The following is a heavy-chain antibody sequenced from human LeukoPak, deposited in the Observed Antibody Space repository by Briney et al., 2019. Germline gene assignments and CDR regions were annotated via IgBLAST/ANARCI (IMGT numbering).Heavy chain of an antibody. CDR2: IYYSGST. V-gene: IGHV4-39*07. CDR1: GGSISRSSYY. J-gene: IGHJ4*02. D-gene: IGHD6-19*01. CDR3: ARGRQWLVQIRRGYFDY. Sequence: SETLSLTCTVSGGSISRSSYYWGWIRQPPGEGLEWIGSIYYSGSTYYNPSLKSRVTISVDTSKNQFSLKLSSVTAADTAVYYCARGRQWLVQIRRGYFDYWGQGTLVTVSS.